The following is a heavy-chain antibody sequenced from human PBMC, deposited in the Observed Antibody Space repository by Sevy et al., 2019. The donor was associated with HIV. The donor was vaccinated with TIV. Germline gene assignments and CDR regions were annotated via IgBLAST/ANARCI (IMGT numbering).Heavy chain of an antibody. CDR2: TYYRSKWYN. CDR3: AREARDGYNFNFDY. V-gene: IGHV6-1*01. CDR1: GDSVSSNSAA. J-gene: IGHJ4*02. Sequence: SQTLSLTCAISGDSVSSNSAAWNWIRQSPSRGPEWLGRTYYRSKWYNDYAVSVKSRITINPDKSKNPFSLQLNSVTPEDTAVYYCAREARDGYNFNFDYWGQGTLVTVSS. D-gene: IGHD5-12*01.